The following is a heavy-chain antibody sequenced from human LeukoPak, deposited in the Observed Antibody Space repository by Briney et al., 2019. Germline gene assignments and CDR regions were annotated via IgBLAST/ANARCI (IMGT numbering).Heavy chain of an antibody. J-gene: IGHJ4*03. Sequence: GGSLRLSCAASGFTFSIYWMSWVREAPGKGLEWVANIKHGGSEKYYAASVKGRFTTSGATAKNSLLLQMNSLRAEATAVYCCARVGSGWYFYFDYWGQGTTVTVSS. D-gene: IGHD6-19*01. CDR1: GFTFSIYW. CDR3: ARVGSGWYFYFDY. V-gene: IGHV3-7*03. CDR2: IKHGGSEK.